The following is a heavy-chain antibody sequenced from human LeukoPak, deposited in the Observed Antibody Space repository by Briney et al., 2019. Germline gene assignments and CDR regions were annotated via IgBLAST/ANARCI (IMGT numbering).Heavy chain of an antibody. CDR2: ISYDGSNK. Sequence: GGSLRLSCAASGFTFSSYGMHWVRQAPGKGLEWVAVISYDGSNKYYADSVKGRFTISRDNSKNTLYLQMNSLRAEDTAVYYWAKSMEQLALDYWGQGTLVTVSS. D-gene: IGHD6-6*01. J-gene: IGHJ4*02. CDR3: AKSMEQLALDY. V-gene: IGHV3-30*18. CDR1: GFTFSSYG.